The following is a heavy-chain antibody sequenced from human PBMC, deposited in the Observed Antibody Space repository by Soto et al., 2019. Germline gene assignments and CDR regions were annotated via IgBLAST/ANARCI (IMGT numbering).Heavy chain of an antibody. V-gene: IGHV2-5*01. J-gene: IGHJ4*02. D-gene: IGHD1-26*01. CDR1: GFSLSTSGAG. Sequence: SGPTLVNPTQTLTVTCTFSGFSLSTSGAGVGWIRQSPGKAPEWLALISWKDEKRYNPGLKSRLTITKDTSKNQVVLTMTDLDPVDTATYFCAHRYGGNYYRWYFDSWGQGTLATVSS. CDR2: ISWKDEK. CDR3: AHRYGGNYYRWYFDS.